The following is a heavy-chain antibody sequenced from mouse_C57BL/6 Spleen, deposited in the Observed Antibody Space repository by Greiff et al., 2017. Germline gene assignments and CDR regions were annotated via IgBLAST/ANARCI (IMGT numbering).Heavy chain of an antibody. CDR2: IWRGGST. CDR3: AKKGSEYYAMDY. Sequence: VQLVESGPGLVQPSQSLSITCTVSGFSLTSYGVHWVRQSPGKGLEWLGVIWRGGSTDYNAAFMSRLSITKDNSKSQVFFKMNSLQADDTAIYYCAKKGSEYYAMDYWGQGTSVTVSS. J-gene: IGHJ4*01. V-gene: IGHV2-5*01. D-gene: IGHD3-1*01. CDR1: GFSLTSYG.